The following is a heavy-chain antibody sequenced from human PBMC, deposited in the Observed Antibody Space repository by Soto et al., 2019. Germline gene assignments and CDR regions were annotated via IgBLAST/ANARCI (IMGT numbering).Heavy chain of an antibody. CDR3: ASSHAGAHITAAVH. V-gene: IGHV4-30-2*01. D-gene: IGHD6-13*01. CDR1: GGSISSGGYS. CDR2: IYHSGST. Sequence: QLQLQESGSGLVKPSQTLSLTCAVSGGSISSGGYSWSWIRQPPGKGLEWIGYIYHSGSTDYNPSLKNRVTISVDRSKNQFSLKLSSVTAADTAVYYCASSHAGAHITAAVHWGQGTLVTVSS. J-gene: IGHJ4*02.